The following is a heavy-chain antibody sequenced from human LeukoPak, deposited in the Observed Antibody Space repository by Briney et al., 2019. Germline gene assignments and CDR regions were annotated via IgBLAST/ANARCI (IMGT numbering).Heavy chain of an antibody. V-gene: IGHV1-8*03. CDR3: ARRGQHLNDAFDI. CDR1: GYTFTSYD. J-gene: IGHJ3*02. Sequence: ASVKVSCKASGYTFTSYDINWVRQATGQGLEWMGWMNPSSGNTGYAQKFQGRVTITRNTSISTAYMELSSLRSEDTAVYYCARRGQHLNDAFDIWGQGTMVTVSS. D-gene: IGHD6-13*01. CDR2: MNPSSGNT.